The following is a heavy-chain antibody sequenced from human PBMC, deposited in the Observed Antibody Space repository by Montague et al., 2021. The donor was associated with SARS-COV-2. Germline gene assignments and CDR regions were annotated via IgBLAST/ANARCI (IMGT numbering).Heavy chain of an antibody. J-gene: IGHJ6*02. Sequence: SLRLSCAASGFTFSSYAMSWVRQAPGKGLEWVSAISGSGGSTYYADSVKGRFTISRDNSKNTLYLQMNSLRAEDTAVYYCAKDIAVLGELSYYYGMDVWGQGTTVTGSS. D-gene: IGHD3-10*01. CDR1: GFTFSSYA. CDR3: AKDIAVLGELSYYYGMDV. CDR2: ISGSGGST. V-gene: IGHV3-23*01.